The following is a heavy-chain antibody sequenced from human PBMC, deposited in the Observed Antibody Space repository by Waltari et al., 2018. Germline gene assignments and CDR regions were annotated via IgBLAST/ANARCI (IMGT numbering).Heavy chain of an antibody. D-gene: IGHD6-13*01. CDR3: ARPANPYSPIAAAGI. CDR2: ISSSSSYI. CDR1: GFTFSSYS. V-gene: IGHV3-21*02. J-gene: IGHJ4*02. Sequence: EAQLLESGGGLVKPGGSLRLSCAASGFTFSSYSMNWVRQAPGKGLEWVSSISSSSSYIYYADSVKGRFTISRDNAKNSLYLQMNSLRAEDTAVYYCARPANPYSPIAAAGIWGQGTLVTVSS.